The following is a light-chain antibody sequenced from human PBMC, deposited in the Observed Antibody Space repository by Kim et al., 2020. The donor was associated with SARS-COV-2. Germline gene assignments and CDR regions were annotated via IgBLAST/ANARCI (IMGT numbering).Light chain of an antibody. CDR1: QSVTHDY. J-gene: IGKJ2*01. Sequence: EIVLTQSPGTLSLSPGERATLSCRASQSVTHDYLAWYQQKPGRAPRLLIYGAFHRAGGIPDRFSGSRSGTDFTLTISRLEPEDFAVYYCQQYGSAPRNFGQGTKLEI. V-gene: IGKV3-20*01. CDR3: QQYGSAPRN. CDR2: GAF.